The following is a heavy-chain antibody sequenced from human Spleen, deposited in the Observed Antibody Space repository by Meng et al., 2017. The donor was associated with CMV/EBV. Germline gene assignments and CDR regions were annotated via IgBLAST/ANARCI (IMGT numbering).Heavy chain of an antibody. CDR1: GFTFDDFA. Sequence: GESLKISCAASGFTFDDFAMHWVRQTPGEGLQWVSGISGNTGFTGYADSVKGRFTISRDNAKKTLSLQISTLRPEDTAVYYCARDFPYCSGGSCYSDYFDYWGQGTLVTVSS. CDR2: ISGNTGFT. D-gene: IGHD2-15*01. J-gene: IGHJ4*02. CDR3: ARDFPYCSGGSCYSDYFDY. V-gene: IGHV3-9*01.